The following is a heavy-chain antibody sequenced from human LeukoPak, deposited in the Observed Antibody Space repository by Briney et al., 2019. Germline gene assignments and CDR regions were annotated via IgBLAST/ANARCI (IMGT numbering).Heavy chain of an antibody. J-gene: IGHJ3*02. CDR2: ISAYNGNT. Sequence: ASVKVSCKASGYTFTSYGISWVRQAPGQGLEWMGWISAYNGNTNYALKLQGRVTMTTDTSTSTAYMELRSLRSDDTAVYYCARTPIVVVITTFIGAFDIWGQGTMVTVSS. V-gene: IGHV1-18*01. D-gene: IGHD3-22*01. CDR1: GYTFTSYG. CDR3: ARTPIVVVITTFIGAFDI.